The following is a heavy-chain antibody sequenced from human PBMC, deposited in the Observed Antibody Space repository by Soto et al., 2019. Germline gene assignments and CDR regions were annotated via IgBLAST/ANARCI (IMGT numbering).Heavy chain of an antibody. D-gene: IGHD2-15*01. Sequence: GGSLRLSCVASGFTFSSYGMHWVRQAPGKGLERVAVISYDGSNKYYADSVKGRFTISRDNSKNTLYLQMNSLRAEDTAVYYCAKDPGFRGPIVVVVAATPPHFDYWGQGTLVTVSS. V-gene: IGHV3-30*18. J-gene: IGHJ4*02. CDR3: AKDPGFRGPIVVVVAATPPHFDY. CDR2: ISYDGSNK. CDR1: GFTFSSYG.